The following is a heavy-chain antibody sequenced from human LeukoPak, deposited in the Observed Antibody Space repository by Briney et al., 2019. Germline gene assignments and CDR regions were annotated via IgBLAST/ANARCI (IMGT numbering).Heavy chain of an antibody. CDR1: GFTFSSYG. V-gene: IGHV3-23*01. D-gene: IGHD1-26*01. CDR3: ARAVYTGGYGGFYFDY. J-gene: IGHJ4*02. Sequence: GWSLRLSCAASGFTFSSYGMSWVRQAPGKGLEWASGLSGSGSNTYYADSVKGRFTISRDNSKNTLYLQMNGLRAEDTAIYYCARAVYTGGYGGFYFDYWGQGTLVTVSS. CDR2: LSGSGSNT.